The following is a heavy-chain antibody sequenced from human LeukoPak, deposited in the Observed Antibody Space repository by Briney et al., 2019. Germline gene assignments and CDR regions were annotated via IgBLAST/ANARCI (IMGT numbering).Heavy chain of an antibody. J-gene: IGHJ4*02. CDR2: IIPMINTP. Sequence: SVKVSCKAFGGTFRSYAITWVRQAPGKGLEWMGGIIPMINTPKYAQKFQGRVSITADESTSTGYMEVSSLRSEDTAVYYCAIFQGTYGDNENDYWGQGTLVTVSS. CDR3: AIFQGTYGDNENDY. V-gene: IGHV1-69*13. D-gene: IGHD4-17*01. CDR1: GGTFRSYA.